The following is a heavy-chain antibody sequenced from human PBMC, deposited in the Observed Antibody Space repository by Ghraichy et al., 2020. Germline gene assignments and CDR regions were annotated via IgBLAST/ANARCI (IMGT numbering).Heavy chain of an antibody. V-gene: IGHV4-59*08. J-gene: IGHJ6*02. CDR3: ARHEFKQLGLYYYYYGMDV. CDR1: GGSISSYY. D-gene: IGHD6-13*01. Sequence: SETLSLTCTVSGGSISSYYWSWIRQPPGKGLEWIGYIYYSGSTNYNPSLKSRVTISVDTSKNQFSLKLSSVTAADTAVYYCARHEFKQLGLYYYYYGMDVWGQGTTVTVSS. CDR2: IYYSGST.